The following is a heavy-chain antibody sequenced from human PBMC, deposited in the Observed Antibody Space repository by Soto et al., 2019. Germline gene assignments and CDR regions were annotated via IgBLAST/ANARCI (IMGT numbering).Heavy chain of an antibody. D-gene: IGHD2-8*01. CDR3: ARRARYCTNGVCYGTGGFDP. Sequence: PGESLKISCQGSGYSFTSYWIGWVRQMPGKGLEWIGIIYPGDSDTRYSPSFQGQVTISADKSISTAYLQWSSLKASDTAMYYCARRARYCTNGVCYGTGGFDPWGQGTLVTV. V-gene: IGHV5-51*01. CDR1: GYSFTSYW. CDR2: IYPGDSDT. J-gene: IGHJ5*02.